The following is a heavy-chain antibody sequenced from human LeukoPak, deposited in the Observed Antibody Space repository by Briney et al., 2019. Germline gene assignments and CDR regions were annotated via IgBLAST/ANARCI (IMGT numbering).Heavy chain of an antibody. J-gene: IGHJ4*02. D-gene: IGHD6-19*01. Sequence: GASVKVSCKASGHTFTGYYMHWVRQAPGQGLEWMGWINPNSGGTNHAQKFQGRVSMTRDTSISTAYMELSRLRSDDTAVYYCAQSSGWDSLKYWGQGTLVTVSP. CDR1: GHTFTGYY. V-gene: IGHV1-2*02. CDR2: INPNSGGT. CDR3: AQSSGWDSLKY.